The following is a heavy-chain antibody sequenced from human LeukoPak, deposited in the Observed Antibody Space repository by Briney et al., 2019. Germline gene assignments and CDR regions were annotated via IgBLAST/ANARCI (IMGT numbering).Heavy chain of an antibody. CDR3: ARSFSCSSTSCPLDY. D-gene: IGHD2-2*01. CDR1: GGSFSGYY. J-gene: IGHJ4*02. Sequence: PSETLSLTCAVYGGSFSGYYWSWIRHPPAKGLEWIGEINHSGSTNYNPSLKSRVTVSVDTSKNQFSLKLSSVTAADTAVYYCARSFSCSSTSCPLDYWGQGTLVTVSS. V-gene: IGHV4-34*01. CDR2: INHSGST.